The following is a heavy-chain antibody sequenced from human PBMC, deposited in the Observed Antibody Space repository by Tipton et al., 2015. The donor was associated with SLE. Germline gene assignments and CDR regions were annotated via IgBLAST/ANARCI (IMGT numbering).Heavy chain of an antibody. V-gene: IGHV4-39*07. D-gene: IGHD6-13*01. J-gene: IGHJ6*03. Sequence: GSLRLSCSVSGGSISRRNNYWGWIRQPPGKGLEWIGSMYYSGDTFYNPSLKSRVTISVDTSKNQFSLKLSSVTAADTAMYYCARASAWYQDYYYYYHMDVWGKGTTVTVSS. CDR3: ARASAWYQDYYYYYHMDV. CDR1: GGSISRRNNY. CDR2: MYYSGDT.